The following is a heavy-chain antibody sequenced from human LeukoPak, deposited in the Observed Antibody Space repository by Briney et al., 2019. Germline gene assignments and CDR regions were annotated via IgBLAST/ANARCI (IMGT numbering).Heavy chain of an antibody. V-gene: IGHV4-59*01. J-gene: IGHJ4*02. D-gene: IGHD6-19*01. CDR3: ARDLHLGWYGFDY. CDR2: VYYTGST. CDR1: GGSISGYY. Sequence: PSETLSLTCIVSGGSISGYYWNWIRRPPEKGLEWIGYVYYTGSTSYNPPPKSRVTISVDTSKNQFSLNLKSVTAADTAVYYCARDLHLGWYGFDYWGQGILVTVSS.